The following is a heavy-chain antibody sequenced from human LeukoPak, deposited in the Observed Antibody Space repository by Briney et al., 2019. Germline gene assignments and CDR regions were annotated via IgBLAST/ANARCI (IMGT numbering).Heavy chain of an antibody. CDR3: AKGIYSSGWSYFDY. V-gene: IGHV3-74*01. CDR2: IDDDGAGT. D-gene: IGHD6-19*01. CDR1: GFPFSGYW. Sequence: GGSLRLSCAASGFPFSGYWMHWVRQAPGKGLVWVSRIDDDGAGTTYADSVKGRFTISRDNAKNTLYLQMNSLRAEDTAVYYCAKGIYSSGWSYFDYWGHGTLVTVSS. J-gene: IGHJ4*01.